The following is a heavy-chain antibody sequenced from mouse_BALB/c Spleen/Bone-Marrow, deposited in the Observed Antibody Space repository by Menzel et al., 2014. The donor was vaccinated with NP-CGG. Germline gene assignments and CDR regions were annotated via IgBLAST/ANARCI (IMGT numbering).Heavy chain of an antibody. Sequence: VQLQQSGAELVKPGASVKLSCKASGYTFTSYWVHWVKQRPGQGLEWIGEINPSNGRTNYNEKFKSKATLTVDKSSSTAYIQLSSLTSEDSAVYYCARRDYGIRENYYAMDYWGQGTSVTVSS. J-gene: IGHJ4*01. D-gene: IGHD1-2*01. CDR2: INPSNGRT. CDR3: ARRDYGIRENYYAMDY. CDR1: GYTFTSYW. V-gene: IGHV1S81*02.